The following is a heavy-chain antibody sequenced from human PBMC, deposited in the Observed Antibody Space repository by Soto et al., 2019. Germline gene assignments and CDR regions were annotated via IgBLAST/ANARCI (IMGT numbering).Heavy chain of an antibody. Sequence: QVQLVESGGGVVQPGRSLRLSCAASGFTFSSYAMHWVRQAPGKGLEWVAVISYDGSKKYYADSVKGRFTISRDHSKNTLYLQMNRLRTEATAVYYWARDMYYDSSGYLDYWGQGTLVTVSA. J-gene: IGHJ4*02. CDR3: ARDMYYDSSGYLDY. V-gene: IGHV3-30-3*01. CDR2: ISYDGSKK. D-gene: IGHD3-22*01. CDR1: GFTFSSYA.